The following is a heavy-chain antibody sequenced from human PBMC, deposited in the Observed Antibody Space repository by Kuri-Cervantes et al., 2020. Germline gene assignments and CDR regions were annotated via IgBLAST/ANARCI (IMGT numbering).Heavy chain of an antibody. D-gene: IGHD3-3*01. V-gene: IGHV1-18*01. J-gene: IGHJ6*02. CDR2: ISAYNGNT. CDR1: GYTFTSYG. CDR3: ARDPPGYDFWSGYSPYYGMDV. Sequence: ASVKVSCKASGYTFTSYGISWVRQAPGQGLEWMGWISAYNGNTNYAQKLQGRVTMTTDTSTSTAYMELRSLRSDDTAVYYCARDPPGYDFWSGYSPYYGMDVWGQGTTVTVSS.